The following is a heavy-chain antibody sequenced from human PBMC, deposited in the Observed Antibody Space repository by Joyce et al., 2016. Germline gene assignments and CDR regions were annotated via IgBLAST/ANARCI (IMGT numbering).Heavy chain of an antibody. CDR2: IRDEANSFAT. V-gene: IGHV3-73*01. J-gene: IGHJ4*02. CDR3: MNGDYGY. CDR1: GFSFRGSA. D-gene: IGHD4-17*01. Sequence: EVQLVESGGDLVQPGGSLKLSCAASGFSFRGSAIHWVRQASGTGLGWIGLIRDEANSFATTYGAAVRGRFTISRDDSRSTAYLHMSGLKTDDTAIYYCMNGDYGYWGQGTLVTVSS.